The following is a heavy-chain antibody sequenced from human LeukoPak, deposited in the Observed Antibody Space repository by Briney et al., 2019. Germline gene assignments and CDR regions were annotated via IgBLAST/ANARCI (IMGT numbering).Heavy chain of an antibody. Sequence: GGSLRLSCAASGFTFSSYSMNWVRQAPGKGLEWVSSISSSGSYIYYADSVKGRFTISRDNAKNSLYLQMNSLRAEDTAVYYCARDLFGVVADYYFDYWGQGTLVTVSS. V-gene: IGHV3-21*01. J-gene: IGHJ4*02. D-gene: IGHD2-15*01. CDR2: ISSSGSYI. CDR3: ARDLFGVVADYYFDY. CDR1: GFTFSSYS.